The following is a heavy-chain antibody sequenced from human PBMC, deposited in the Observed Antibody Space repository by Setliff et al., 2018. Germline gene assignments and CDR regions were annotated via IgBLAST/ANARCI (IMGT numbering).Heavy chain of an antibody. CDR3: ARLSPYNTGPPFDY. CDR2: ISYTGST. J-gene: IGHJ4*02. V-gene: IGHV4-59*08. Sequence: SETLSLTCSVSGDSIFDNYWSWIRQSPGRGLEWIAYISYTGSTNYNPSPKSRVTISLDTSKNHFSLNLRSVTAADTAVYYCARLSPYNTGPPFDYWGQGTLVTVS. D-gene: IGHD2-8*02. CDR1: GDSIFDNY.